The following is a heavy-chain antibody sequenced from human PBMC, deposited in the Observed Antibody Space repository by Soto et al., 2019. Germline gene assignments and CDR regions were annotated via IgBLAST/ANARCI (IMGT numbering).Heavy chain of an antibody. CDR2: IYYSGST. CDR3: ARSILEPGAGYYYGMDV. V-gene: IGHV4-39*01. J-gene: IGHJ6*02. D-gene: IGHD1-1*01. CDR1: GGSISSSSYY. Sequence: QLQLQESGPGLVKPSETLSLTCTVSGGSISSSSYYWGWIRQPPGKGLEWIGSIYYSGSTYYNPSLQRRVTISVDTSKNQFSLKLSSVTAADTAVYYCARSILEPGAGYYYGMDVWGQGTTVTVSS.